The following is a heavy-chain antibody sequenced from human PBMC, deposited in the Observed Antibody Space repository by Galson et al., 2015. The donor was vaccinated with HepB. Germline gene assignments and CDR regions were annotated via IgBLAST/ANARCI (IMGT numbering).Heavy chain of an antibody. J-gene: IGHJ3*02. CDR3: ANPNRYSYGPQWVVGAFDI. CDR2: ISGSGGST. D-gene: IGHD5-18*01. CDR1: GFTFSSYA. V-gene: IGHV3-23*01. Sequence: SLRLSCAASGFTFSSYAMSWVRQAPGKGMEWVSAISGSGGSTYYADSVKGRFTISRDNSKNTLYLQMNSLRAEDTAVYYCANPNRYSYGPQWVVGAFDIWGQGTMVTVSS.